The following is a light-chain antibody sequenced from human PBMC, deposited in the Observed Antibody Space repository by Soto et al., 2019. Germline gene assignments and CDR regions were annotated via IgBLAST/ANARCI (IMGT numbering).Light chain of an antibody. CDR1: SSNIGAGYD. J-gene: IGLJ1*01. V-gene: IGLV1-40*01. CDR3: QSYDSSQGV. Sequence: QAVVTQPPSVSGAPGQRVTISCTGSSSNIGAGYDVHWYQQLPGTAPKLLIYGNSNRPSGVPDRFSGSKSGTSASLAITGLQAEDEADYYCQSYDSSQGVFGTGTQLTVL. CDR2: GNS.